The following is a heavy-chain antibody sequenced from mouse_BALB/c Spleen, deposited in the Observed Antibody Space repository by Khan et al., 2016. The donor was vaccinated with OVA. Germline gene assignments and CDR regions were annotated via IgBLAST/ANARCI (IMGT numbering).Heavy chain of an antibody. CDR3: ARGNYYGSNCWFAY. Sequence: QVQLKQSGPELKKPGETVKISCKASGYTFTNYGINWVKQAPGKGLKWIGWINTNTGEPTYAEEFKGRFAFSLETSASTAYLQLNNLKNEDTATYFCARGNYYGSNCWFAYWGQGTLVTVSA. CDR1: GYTFTNYG. D-gene: IGHD1-1*01. CDR2: INTNTGEP. V-gene: IGHV9-3*02. J-gene: IGHJ3*01.